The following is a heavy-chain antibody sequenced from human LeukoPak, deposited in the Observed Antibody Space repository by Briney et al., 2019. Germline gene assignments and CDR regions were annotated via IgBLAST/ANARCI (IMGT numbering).Heavy chain of an antibody. CDR2: ISYDGSDK. J-gene: IGHJ4*02. CDR1: GFTFSSYG. D-gene: IGHD6-13*01. V-gene: IGHV3-30*18. CDR3: AKDADIAAAGYYFDY. Sequence: GRSQRLSCAASGFTFSSYGMHWVRQAPGKGLEWVAVISYDGSDKYYADSVKGRFTISRDNSKNTLYLQMNSLRAEDSAVYYCAKDADIAAAGYYFDYWGQGTLVTVSS.